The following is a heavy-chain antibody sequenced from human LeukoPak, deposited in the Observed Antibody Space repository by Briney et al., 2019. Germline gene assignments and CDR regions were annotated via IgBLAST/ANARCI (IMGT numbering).Heavy chain of an antibody. CDR1: GGSISSYY. CDR3: ARVGATVHFDY. CDR2: IYYSGST. J-gene: IGHJ4*02. D-gene: IGHD1-26*01. Sequence: PSATLSLTCTVSGGSISSYYWSWIRQPPGKGLEWIGYIYYSGSTNYNPSLKSRVTISVDTSKNQFSLKLSSVTAADTAVYYCARVGATVHFDYWGQGTLVTVSS. V-gene: IGHV4-59*01.